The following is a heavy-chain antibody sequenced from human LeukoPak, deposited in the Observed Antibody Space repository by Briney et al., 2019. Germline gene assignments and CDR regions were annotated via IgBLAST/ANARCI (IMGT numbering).Heavy chain of an antibody. D-gene: IGHD2-15*01. Sequence: VASVKVSCKASGYTFTNYPMNWVRPAPGQGLGWMGWINTNTGNPTYAQGFTERFVFSWDTSVNTAYLQINSLKPEDTAVYFCARDTYCSGGRCYSRVGYWGQGTVVTVSS. V-gene: IGHV7-4-1*02. CDR2: INTNTGNP. CDR1: GYTFTNYP. CDR3: ARDTYCSGGRCYSRVGY. J-gene: IGHJ4*02.